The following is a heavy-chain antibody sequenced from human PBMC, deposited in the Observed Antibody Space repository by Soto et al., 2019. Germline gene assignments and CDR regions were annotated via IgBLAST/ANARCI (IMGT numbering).Heavy chain of an antibody. V-gene: IGHV4-31*03. CDR3: ASYLGEQLGYYYYGMDV. Sequence: SETLSLTCTVSGGSISSGGYYWSWIRQHPGKGLEWIGYIYYSGSTYYNPSLKSRVTISVDTSKNQFSLKLSSVTAADTAVYYCASYLGEQLGYYYYGMDVWGQGTTVTVSS. CDR2: IYYSGST. D-gene: IGHD6-13*01. CDR1: GGSISSGGYY. J-gene: IGHJ6*02.